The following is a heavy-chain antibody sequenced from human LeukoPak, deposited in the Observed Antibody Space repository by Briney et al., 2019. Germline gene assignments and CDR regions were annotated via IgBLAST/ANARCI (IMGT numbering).Heavy chain of an antibody. V-gene: IGHV3-23*01. D-gene: IGHD3-22*01. CDR3: AKVHTYYYDSSGYLGAFDY. J-gene: IGHJ4*02. Sequence: GGSLRLSWAASGFTFSSYAMSWVRQAPGKGLEWVSAISGSGGSTYYADAVKGRFTISRDNSKNTLYLQMNSLRAEDTAVYYCAKVHTYYYDSSGYLGAFDYWGQGTLVTVSS. CDR1: GFTFSSYA. CDR2: ISGSGGST.